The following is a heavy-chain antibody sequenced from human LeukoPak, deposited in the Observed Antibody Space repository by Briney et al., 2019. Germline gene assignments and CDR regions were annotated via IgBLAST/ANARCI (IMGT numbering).Heavy chain of an antibody. CDR2: IDPNSGGT. Sequence: GASVKVSCKASGYTFTGYYIHWVRQAPGQGLEWMGWIDPNSGGTNYAQKFQGRVTMTRDTSISTAYMELSRLRSDDTAVYYCAREVIFGVSYDYWGQGTLVTVSS. J-gene: IGHJ4*02. CDR1: GYTFTGYY. D-gene: IGHD3-3*01. CDR3: AREVIFGVSYDY. V-gene: IGHV1-2*02.